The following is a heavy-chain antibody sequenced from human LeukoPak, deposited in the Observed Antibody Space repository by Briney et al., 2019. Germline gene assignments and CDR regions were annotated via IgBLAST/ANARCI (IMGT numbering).Heavy chain of an antibody. D-gene: IGHD3-22*01. J-gene: IGHJ6*02. CDR1: GFTFSNYG. CDR2: IWYDGSNQ. V-gene: IGHV3-33*01. Sequence: GGSLRLSCAASGFTFSNYGMHWVRQAPGKGLEWVAVIWYDGSNQYYADSVKGRFTISRYNSKNMLYLQMNSLRAEDTAVYFCARDYYDSSGYSNYGMDVWGQGTTVTVSS. CDR3: ARDYYDSSGYSNYGMDV.